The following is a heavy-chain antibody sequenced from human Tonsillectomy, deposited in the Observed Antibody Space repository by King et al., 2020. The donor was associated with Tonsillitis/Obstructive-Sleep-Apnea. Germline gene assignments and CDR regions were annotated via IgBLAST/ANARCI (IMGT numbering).Heavy chain of an antibody. D-gene: IGHD2-2*01. V-gene: IGHV3-23*04. CDR1: GFTFSSYA. Sequence: VQLVESGGGLVQPGGSLRLSCAASGFTFSSYAMSWVRQATGKGREWVSAISGSGGSTYYADSVKGRFTISRDNSKNTLYLQMNSLRAEDTAVYYCAKDPLHCSSTSCFVYYYYYMDVWGKGTTGTVSS. CDR2: ISGSGGST. CDR3: AKDPLHCSSTSCFVYYYYYMDV. J-gene: IGHJ6*03.